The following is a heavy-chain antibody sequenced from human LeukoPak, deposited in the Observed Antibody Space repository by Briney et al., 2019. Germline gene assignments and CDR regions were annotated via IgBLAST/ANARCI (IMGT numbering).Heavy chain of an antibody. CDR2: IYPGDSDT. V-gene: IGHV5-51*03. CDR1: GYSFTSYW. Sequence: KAGESLKISCKGSGYSFTSYWIGWVRQMPGKGLEWIGVIYPGDSDTRYSPSFQGQVTISADKSISTAYLQWSSLKASDTAMYYCARPHPHKRGWSFDYWGQGTLVTVSS. CDR3: ARPHPHKRGWSFDY. D-gene: IGHD6-19*01. J-gene: IGHJ4*02.